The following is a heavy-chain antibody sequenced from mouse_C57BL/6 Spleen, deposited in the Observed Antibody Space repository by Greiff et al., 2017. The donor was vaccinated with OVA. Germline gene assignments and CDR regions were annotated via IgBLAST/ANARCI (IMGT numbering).Heavy chain of an antibody. Sequence: EVQLVESGPGLVKPSQSLSLTCSVTGYSITSGYYWNWIRQFPGNKLEWMGYISYDGSNNYNPSLKNRISITRDTSKNQFFLKLNSVTTEDTATYYCARGHYNLYYFDYWGQGTTLTVSS. CDR1: GYSITSGYY. CDR3: ARGHYNLYYFDY. V-gene: IGHV3-6*01. CDR2: ISYDGSN. J-gene: IGHJ2*01. D-gene: IGHD2-4*01.